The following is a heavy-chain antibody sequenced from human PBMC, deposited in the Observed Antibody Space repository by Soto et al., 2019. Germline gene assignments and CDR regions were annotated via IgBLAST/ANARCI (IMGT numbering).Heavy chain of an antibody. V-gene: IGHV4-34*01. CDR3: ARRGLYTAMAHFDY. Sequence: PSETLSLTCAVYGGSFSGYYWSWIRQPPGKGLEWIGEINHSGSTNYSPSLKSRVTISVDTSKNQFSLKLSSVTAADTAVYYCARRGLYTAMAHFDYWGQGTLVTVSS. D-gene: IGHD5-18*01. J-gene: IGHJ4*02. CDR2: INHSGST. CDR1: GGSFSGYY.